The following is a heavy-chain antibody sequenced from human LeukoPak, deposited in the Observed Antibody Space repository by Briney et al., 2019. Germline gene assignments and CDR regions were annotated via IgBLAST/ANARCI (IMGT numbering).Heavy chain of an antibody. CDR2: ISYDGSNK. V-gene: IGHV3-30-3*01. D-gene: IGHD3-10*01. CDR3: AREGAEGGGLLWFGEPYYYYMDV. Sequence: PGGSLRLSCVASGFTFSSYAMHWVRQAPGKGLEWVAVISYDGSNKYNADSVKGRFTISRDNSKNTLYLQMNSLRAEDTAVYYCAREGAEGGGLLWFGEPYYYYMDVWGKGTTVTVSS. J-gene: IGHJ6*03. CDR1: GFTFSSYA.